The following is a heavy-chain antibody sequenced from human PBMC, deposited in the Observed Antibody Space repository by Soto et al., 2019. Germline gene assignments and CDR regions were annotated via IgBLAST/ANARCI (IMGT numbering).Heavy chain of an antibody. J-gene: IGHJ4*02. CDR3: ARDSGGSGYEFDN. CDR2: IWFDGGNE. CDR1: GFPFSAYG. Sequence: GGSLRLSCAASGFPFSAYGMHWVRQAPGKGPQWVAVIWFDGGNEYYADSVRGRFTISRDNSKNTLYLQMNSLTDEDTAVYYRARDSGGSGYEFDNWGQGTLDTVFS. D-gene: IGHD3-22*01. V-gene: IGHV3-33*01.